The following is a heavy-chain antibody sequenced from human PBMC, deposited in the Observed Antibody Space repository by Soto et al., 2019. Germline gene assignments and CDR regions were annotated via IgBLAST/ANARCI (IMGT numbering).Heavy chain of an antibody. Sequence: QVQLVQSGAEVKKPGASVKVSCKASGYTFISYEINWVRQATGQGLEWMGWMNPNSGDTGYAQKFQGRVTMTRNTSISTAYMELSRLRSEDTAVYYCARGELLWFGELLRWGQGTLVTVSS. V-gene: IGHV1-8*01. CDR1: GYTFISYE. CDR2: MNPNSGDT. D-gene: IGHD3-10*01. J-gene: IGHJ4*02. CDR3: ARGELLWFGELLR.